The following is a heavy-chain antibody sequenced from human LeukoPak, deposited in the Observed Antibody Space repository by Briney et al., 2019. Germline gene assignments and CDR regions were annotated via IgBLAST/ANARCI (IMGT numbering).Heavy chain of an antibody. CDR3: ARDRHGSGSAHTFDP. CDR2: IYSSGST. D-gene: IGHD3-10*01. Sequence: SETLSLTCTVSGGSISSYYWSWIRQPPGKGPEWIGYIYSSGSTNYNPSLRSRVTISVDTSKNQFSLKLSSVTAADTAVYYCARDRHGSGSAHTFDPWGKGTLVTVSS. CDR1: GGSISSYY. J-gene: IGHJ5*02. V-gene: IGHV4-59*01.